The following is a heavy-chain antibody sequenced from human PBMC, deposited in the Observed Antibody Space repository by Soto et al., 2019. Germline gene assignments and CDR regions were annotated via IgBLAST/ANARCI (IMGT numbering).Heavy chain of an antibody. CDR2: IYPGDSDT. Sequence: GESLKISCKGSGYTFTNYWIGWVRQMPGKCLGWMGIIYPGDSDTKYNPSFQGQVTMSADKCITTPYLLWSRLKASDIAIYYCGASICYYCMDIWAQGTTVTVSS. CDR3: GASICYYCMDI. J-gene: IGHJ6*02. V-gene: IGHV5-51*01. CDR1: GYTFTNYW.